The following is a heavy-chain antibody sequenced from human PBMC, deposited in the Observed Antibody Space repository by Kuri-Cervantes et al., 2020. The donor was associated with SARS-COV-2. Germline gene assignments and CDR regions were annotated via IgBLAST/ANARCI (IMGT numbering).Heavy chain of an antibody. V-gene: IGHV1-69*13. CDR2: ISPIFGTA. D-gene: IGHD7-27*01. Sequence: SVKVSCKASGDTLNHYILNWVRQAPGQGLEWMGGISPIFGTAIYAKKFQDRVTITADESTSTAYMELSSLRSDDTAVYYCAKDTGNRRLGIDSWGQGTLVTVSS. J-gene: IGHJ4*02. CDR3: AKDTGNRRLGIDS. CDR1: GDTLNHYI.